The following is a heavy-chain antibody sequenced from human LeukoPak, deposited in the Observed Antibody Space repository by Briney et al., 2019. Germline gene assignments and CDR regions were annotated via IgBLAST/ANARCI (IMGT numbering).Heavy chain of an antibody. CDR3: ARGKGVRYDTWEGQALVY. V-gene: IGHV1-18*01. CDR2: ISTYNGNT. J-gene: IGHJ4*02. Sequence: GSLKVSCKASGYTFTSYGISWVRQAPGQGLEWMGWISTYNGNTNNAQKLQGRVTMTTDTSTSTAYMEMRSLRSDDTAVYYCARGKGVRYDTWEGQALVYWGQGTLVTVSS. D-gene: IGHD3-9*01. CDR1: GYTFTSYG.